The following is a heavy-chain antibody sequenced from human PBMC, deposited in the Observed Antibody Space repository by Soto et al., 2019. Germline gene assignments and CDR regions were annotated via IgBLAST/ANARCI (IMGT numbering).Heavy chain of an antibody. CDR3: ARHGGFSFDS. D-gene: IGHD3-3*01. CDR2: IYHSGAT. CDR1: GGSISSDNW. V-gene: IGHV4-4*02. Sequence: QVQLQESGPGLVNPSGTLSLTCAVSGGSISSDNWWGWVRQPPGKGLEWIGEIYHSGATHYNPSPKRRVTISVAKSKNLNSLALSPVTAADTAVYFCARHGGFSFDSWGQGNPGTVSS. J-gene: IGHJ4*02.